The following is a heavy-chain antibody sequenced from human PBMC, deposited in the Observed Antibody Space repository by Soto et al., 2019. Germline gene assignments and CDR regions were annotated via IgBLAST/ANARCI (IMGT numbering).Heavy chain of an antibody. CDR1: GFTFSSYA. Sequence: GGSLRLSCAASGFTFSSYAMSWVRQAPGKGLEWVSAISGSGGSTYYADSVKGRFTISRDNSKNTLYLQMNSLRAEDTAVYYCAKGSSLSSGWREFDYWGQGTLVTVSS. V-gene: IGHV3-23*01. D-gene: IGHD6-19*01. J-gene: IGHJ4*02. CDR3: AKGSSLSSGWREFDY. CDR2: ISGSGGST.